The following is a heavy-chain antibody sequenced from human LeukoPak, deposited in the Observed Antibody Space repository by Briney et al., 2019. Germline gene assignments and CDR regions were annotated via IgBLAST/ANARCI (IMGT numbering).Heavy chain of an antibody. CDR3: AKLIGKSYYYYMDV. V-gene: IGHV3-23*01. J-gene: IGHJ6*03. Sequence: GGSLRLSCAASGFTFSSYGMSWVRQAPGKGLEWVSAISGSGGSTYYADSVKGRFTISRDNSKNTLCLQMNSLRAEDTAVYYCAKLIGKSYYYYMDVWGKGTTVTVSS. CDR1: GFTFSSYG. D-gene: IGHD1-26*01. CDR2: ISGSGGST.